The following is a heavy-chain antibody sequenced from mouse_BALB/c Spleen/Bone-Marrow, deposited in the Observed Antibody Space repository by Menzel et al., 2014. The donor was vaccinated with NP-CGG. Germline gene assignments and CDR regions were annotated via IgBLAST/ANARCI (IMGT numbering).Heavy chain of an antibody. CDR3: ARRGDGYYLDY. V-gene: IGHV2-9*02. CDR2: IWAGGST. Sequence: QVQLQQSGPGLVAPSQSLSITCTVSGFSLTNYGVHWVRQPPGKGLEWLGVIWAGGSTNYNSALMSRLSISKDNSKNQVFLKVNSLQTDDTAMYYCARRGDGYYLDYWGQGTTLTVSS. J-gene: IGHJ2*01. D-gene: IGHD2-3*01. CDR1: GFSLTNYG.